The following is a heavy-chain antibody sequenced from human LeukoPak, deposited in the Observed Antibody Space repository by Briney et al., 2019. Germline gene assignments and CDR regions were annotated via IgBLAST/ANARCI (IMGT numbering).Heavy chain of an antibody. D-gene: IGHD3-16*02. V-gene: IGHV3-30-3*01. J-gene: IGHJ4*02. CDR3: ARDWRDYVWGSYREN. CDR2: ISYYGTNY. Sequence: GGSLRLSCAASGFTLSSYAMHWVRQAPGKGLEWVAVISYYGTNYSYGDSEKRRFTISRDDSKNTLYLQMSSLREEDTGVYYCARDWRDYVWGSYRENWGQGTLVTVSS. CDR1: GFTLSSYA.